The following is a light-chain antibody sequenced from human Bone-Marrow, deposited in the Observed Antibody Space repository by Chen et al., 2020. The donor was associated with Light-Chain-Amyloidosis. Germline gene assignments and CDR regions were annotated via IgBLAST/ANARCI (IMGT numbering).Light chain of an antibody. V-gene: IGLV2-14*01. Sequence: QSALTPPASVSGSPGQSITISCTGTSSDVGGDNHVSWYQQHPDKAPKLMIYEVTNRPSGVPARFAGSKAANTAFLTISGLQTHDEAAYFCSSYTITNTLVCGCGTRVTGL. CDR2: EVT. CDR3: SSYTITNTLV. J-gene: IGLJ1*01. CDR1: SSDVGGDNH.